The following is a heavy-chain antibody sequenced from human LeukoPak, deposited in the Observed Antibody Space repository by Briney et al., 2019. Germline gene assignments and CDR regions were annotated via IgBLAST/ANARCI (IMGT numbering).Heavy chain of an antibody. J-gene: IGHJ4*02. CDR2: IYYSGST. Sequence: SETLSLTCTVSGGSISSSSYYWGWIRQPPGKGLEWIGSIYYSGSTYYNPSLKSRVTISVDTSKNQFSLKLSSVTAADTAVYYCARDLYAGIEDDYGDYWGQGTLVTVSS. CDR1: GGSISSSSYY. CDR3: ARDLYAGIEDDYGDY. V-gene: IGHV4-39*07. D-gene: IGHD5-12*01.